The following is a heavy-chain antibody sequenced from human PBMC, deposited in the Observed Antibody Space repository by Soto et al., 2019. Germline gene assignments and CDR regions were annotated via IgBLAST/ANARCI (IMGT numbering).Heavy chain of an antibody. Sequence: SETLSLTCTVSGGSISSSSYYWGWIRQPPGKGLEWIGSIYYSGSTYYNPSLKSRVTISVDTSKNQFSLKLSSVTAADTAVYYCARQRVVVAATPIFDYWGQGTLVTVSS. D-gene: IGHD2-15*01. CDR3: ARQRVVVAATPIFDY. J-gene: IGHJ4*02. V-gene: IGHV4-39*01. CDR2: IYYSGST. CDR1: GGSISSSSYY.